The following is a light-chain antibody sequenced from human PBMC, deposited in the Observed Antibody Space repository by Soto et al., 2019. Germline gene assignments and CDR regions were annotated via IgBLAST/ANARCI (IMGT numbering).Light chain of an antibody. CDR3: SSYTTRSTRV. J-gene: IGLJ1*01. CDR1: SSDVGAYDF. CDR2: EVS. Sequence: QSALTQPASVSGSPGQSIAISCTGTSSDVGAYDFVSWYQQHPDKAPKLMIYEVSHRPSGVSYRFSGSKSVNTATLTISGLQAEDEADYYCSSYTTRSTRVFGTGTKVTVL. V-gene: IGLV2-14*03.